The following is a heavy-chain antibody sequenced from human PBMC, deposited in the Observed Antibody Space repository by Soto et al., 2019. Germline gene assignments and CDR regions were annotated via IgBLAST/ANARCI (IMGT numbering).Heavy chain of an antibody. Sequence: QLQLQESGPGLVKPSETLSLTCIVSGGSISGSNYYWGWIRQPPGKGLGWIGSLYYGGGTYYNPSLRSRVTLSADTSKNQFSLNLSSVTAADTAVYYCVRTPHCSGGSCFPNRFGPWGQGTLVTVSS. CDR3: VRTPHCSGGSCFPNRFGP. V-gene: IGHV4-39*01. D-gene: IGHD2-15*01. J-gene: IGHJ5*02. CDR2: LYYGGGT. CDR1: GGSISGSNYY.